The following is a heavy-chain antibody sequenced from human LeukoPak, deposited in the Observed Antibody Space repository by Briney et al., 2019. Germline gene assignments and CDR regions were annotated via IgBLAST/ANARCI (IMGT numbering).Heavy chain of an antibody. D-gene: IGHD6-13*01. CDR3: ASPAGQQEN. Sequence: GGSLRLSCAGSGFTFSTYGMSWVRQAPGKGLEWVSSISGSGRTTYYADSVKGRFTISRDNSKNTLYLLMNSLRAEDTAVYYCASPAGQQENWGQGTLVTVSS. CDR2: ISGSGRTT. V-gene: IGHV3-23*01. CDR1: GFTFSTYG. J-gene: IGHJ4*02.